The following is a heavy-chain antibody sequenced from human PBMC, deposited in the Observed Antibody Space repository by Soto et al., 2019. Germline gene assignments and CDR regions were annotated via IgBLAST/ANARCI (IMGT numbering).Heavy chain of an antibody. D-gene: IGHD3-22*01. J-gene: IGHJ4*02. V-gene: IGHV4-30-2*01. CDR1: GASISSGGYS. CDR2: IYHSGST. Sequence: SETLSLTCAVSGASISSGGYSWSWIRQPPGKGLEWIGYIYHSGSTYYNPSLKSRVTISVDRSKNQFSLKLSSVTAADTAVYYCARGLSYYDSSGYYRGSPGPFDYWGQGTLVTVS. CDR3: ARGLSYYDSSGYYRGSPGPFDY.